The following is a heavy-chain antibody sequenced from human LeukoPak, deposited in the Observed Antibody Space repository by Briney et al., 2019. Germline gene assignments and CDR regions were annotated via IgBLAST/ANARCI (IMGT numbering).Heavy chain of an antibody. CDR1: GFTLRNYA. J-gene: IGHJ4*02. D-gene: IGHD2-2*01. CDR3: ARDALGYCGSTSCYWVIGYFDY. CDR2: ISSSGGST. V-gene: IGHV3-23*01. Sequence: GGSLRLSCAVSGFTLRNYAMSWVRQAPGKGLEGVSAISSSGGSTYYADSVKGRFTISRDNSKNTLYLQMNSLRAEDTAVYYCARDALGYCGSTSCYWVIGYFDYWDQGTLVTVSS.